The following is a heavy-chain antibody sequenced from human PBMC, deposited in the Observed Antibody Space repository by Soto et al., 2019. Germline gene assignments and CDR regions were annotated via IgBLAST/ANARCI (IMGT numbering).Heavy chain of an antibody. CDR1: GGSITCYY. V-gene: IGHV4-59*12. CDR2: IYGSGST. J-gene: IGHJ4*02. Sequence: SETLSLTFSVSGGSITCYYWNWIRQPPGKGLEWVGHIYGSGSTNYNPSLQSRVTISVDTSKIQFSLNLTSVTDADTAVYYCARASLAEGPEAYWGQGILVPVSS. D-gene: IGHD6-19*01. CDR3: ARASLAEGPEAY.